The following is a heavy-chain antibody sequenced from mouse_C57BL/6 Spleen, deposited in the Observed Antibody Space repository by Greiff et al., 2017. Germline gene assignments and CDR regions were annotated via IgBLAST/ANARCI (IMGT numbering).Heavy chain of an antibody. CDR1: GFTFTDYY. Sequence: EVKLMESGGGLVQPGGSLSLSCAASGFTFTDYYMSWVRQPPGKALEWLGFIRNKANGYTTEYSASVKGRFTISRDNSQSILYLQMNALRAEDSATYYCARSIYYDYVPLYYAMDYWGQGTSVTVSS. D-gene: IGHD2-4*01. J-gene: IGHJ4*01. V-gene: IGHV7-3*01. CDR2: IRNKANGYTT. CDR3: ARSIYYDYVPLYYAMDY.